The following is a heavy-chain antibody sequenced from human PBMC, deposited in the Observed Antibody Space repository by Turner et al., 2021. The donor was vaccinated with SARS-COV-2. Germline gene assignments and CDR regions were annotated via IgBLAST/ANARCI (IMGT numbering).Heavy chain of an antibody. J-gene: IGHJ5*02. Sequence: QVQLQESGPGLVKSSETLSLTCSVSGGFISTYYWSWIRLPPGKGLEWSGYIHHTGGTNYNPSLGSRVTMSVDSSKNQFSLNLSPVTAADTAIYFCARGPPLIVEAGTACDPWGQGTLVTVVS. CDR3: ARGPPLIVEAGTACDP. CDR1: GGFISTYY. D-gene: IGHD6-19*01. V-gene: IGHV4-59*01. CDR2: IHHTGGT.